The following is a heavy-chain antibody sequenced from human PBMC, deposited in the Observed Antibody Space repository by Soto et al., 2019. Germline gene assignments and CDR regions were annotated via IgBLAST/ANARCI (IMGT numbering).Heavy chain of an antibody. CDR1: GYTFTSYY. CDR2: INPSGGST. V-gene: IGHV1-46*01. J-gene: IGHJ6*02. D-gene: IGHD3-3*01. Sequence: ASVKVSCKASGYTFTSYYMHWVRQAPGQGLEWMGIINPSGGSTSYAQKFQGRVTMTRDTSTSTVYMELSSLRSEDTAVYYCARQLRKEHYYYYGMDVWGQGTTVNVSS. CDR3: ARQLRKEHYYYYGMDV.